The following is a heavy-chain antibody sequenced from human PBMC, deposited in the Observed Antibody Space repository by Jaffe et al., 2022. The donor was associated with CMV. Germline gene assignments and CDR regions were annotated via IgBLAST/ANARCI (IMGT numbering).Heavy chain of an antibody. V-gene: IGHV3-21*01. CDR1: GFTFSSYS. Sequence: EVQLVESGGGLVKPGGSLRLSCAASGFTFSSYSMNWVRQAPGKGLEWVSSISSSSSYIYYADSVKGRFTISRDNAKNSLYLQMNSLRAEDTAVYYCARDLNTAQTSGWYEKYGMDVWGQGTTVTVSS. D-gene: IGHD6-19*01. J-gene: IGHJ6*02. CDR2: ISSSSSYI. CDR3: ARDLNTAQTSGWYEKYGMDV.